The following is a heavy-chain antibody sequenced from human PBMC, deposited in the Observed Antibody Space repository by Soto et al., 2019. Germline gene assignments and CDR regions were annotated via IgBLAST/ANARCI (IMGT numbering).Heavy chain of an antibody. Sequence: QVQLVESGGGVVQPGRSLRLSCAASGFTFSSYAMHWVRQAPGKGLEWVAVISYDGSNKYYADSVKGRFTISRDNCKNTLYLQMNSLRAEDTAVYYCARERCSGGSCLYYYGMDVWGQGTTVTVSS. CDR2: ISYDGSNK. V-gene: IGHV3-30-3*01. J-gene: IGHJ6*02. D-gene: IGHD2-15*01. CDR1: GFTFSSYA. CDR3: ARERCSGGSCLYYYGMDV.